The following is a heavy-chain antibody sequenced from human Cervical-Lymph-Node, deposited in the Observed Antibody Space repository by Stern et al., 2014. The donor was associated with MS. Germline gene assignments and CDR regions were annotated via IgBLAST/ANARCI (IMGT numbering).Heavy chain of an antibody. CDR3: ARDPHDYGDRFDY. CDR1: GYSFTHFA. D-gene: IGHD4-17*01. Sequence: QVQLVESGSELKKPGASVKVSCKASGYSFTHFALNWVRHAPGQGLQWMGWINTNTGNPSYAQASTGRFVFSLDTSVSTAYLQISSLKAEDTAVYYCARDPHDYGDRFDYWGQGTLVTVSS. J-gene: IGHJ4*02. CDR2: INTNTGNP. V-gene: IGHV7-4-1*02.